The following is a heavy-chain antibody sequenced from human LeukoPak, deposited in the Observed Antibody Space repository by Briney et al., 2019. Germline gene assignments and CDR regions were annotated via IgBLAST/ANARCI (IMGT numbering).Heavy chain of an antibody. D-gene: IGHD5-18*01. J-gene: IGHJ6*02. CDR1: GFTFSSYG. CDR2: ISYDGSNK. CDR3: AKAPRGYSYGSLGMDV. Sequence: GGSLRLSCAASGFTFSSYGMPWVRQAPGKGLEWVAVISYDGSNKYYADSVKGRFTISRDNSKNTLYLQMNSLRAEDTAVYYCAKAPRGYSYGSLGMDVWGQGTTVTVSS. V-gene: IGHV3-30*18.